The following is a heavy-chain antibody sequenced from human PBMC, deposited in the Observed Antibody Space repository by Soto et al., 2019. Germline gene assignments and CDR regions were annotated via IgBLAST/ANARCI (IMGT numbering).Heavy chain of an antibody. Sequence: HPGGSLRLSCAASGFTFSSYAMSWVRQAPGKGLEWVSAISGSGGSTYYADSVKGRFTISRDNSKNTLYLQMNSLRAEDTAVYYCANIYGVPPGPYYYMDVWGKGTTVTVSS. CDR1: GFTFSSYA. CDR2: ISGSGGST. CDR3: ANIYGVPPGPYYYMDV. V-gene: IGHV3-23*01. J-gene: IGHJ6*03. D-gene: IGHD4-17*01.